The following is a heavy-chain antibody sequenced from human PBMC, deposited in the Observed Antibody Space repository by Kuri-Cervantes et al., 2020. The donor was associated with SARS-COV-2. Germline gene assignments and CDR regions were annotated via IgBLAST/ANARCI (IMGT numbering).Heavy chain of an antibody. J-gene: IGHJ3*02. CDR1: GFTFSRYW. D-gene: IGHD3-16*01. CDR2: IEEDGSEK. Sequence: GESLKISCAASGFTFSRYWMSWVRQAPGKGLEWVANIEEDGSEKTYVDSVKGRFTISRGNAKNSLYLQMNSLRAEDTAVYYCAREGLGTNDAFDIWGQGTMVTVSS. CDR3: AREGLGTNDAFDI. V-gene: IGHV3-7*03.